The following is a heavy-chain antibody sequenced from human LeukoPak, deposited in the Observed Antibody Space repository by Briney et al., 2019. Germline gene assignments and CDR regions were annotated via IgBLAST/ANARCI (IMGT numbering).Heavy chain of an antibody. CDR2: LSSDGSSE. CDR3: AKDPYGDYGY. CDR1: GFALSSYA. D-gene: IGHD4-17*01. Sequence: GGSLRLSCAASGFALSSYAMHWVRQAPGKGLEWITILSSDGSSEYYADSVKGRFTISRDTSMTTLYLQMNSLRAEDTAVYYCAKDPYGDYGYWGQGTLVTVSS. V-gene: IGHV3-30*04. J-gene: IGHJ4*02.